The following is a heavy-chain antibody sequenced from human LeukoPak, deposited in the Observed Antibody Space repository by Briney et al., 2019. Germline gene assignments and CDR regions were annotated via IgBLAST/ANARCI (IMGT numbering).Heavy chain of an antibody. V-gene: IGHV4-34*01. CDR3: ARRRSGYYFDY. J-gene: IGHJ4*02. CDR2: INHSGST. D-gene: IGHD2-15*01. CDR1: GGSFSGNY. Sequence: SETLSLTCAVYGGSFSGNYWSWIRQPPGKGLEWIGEINHSGSTNYNPSLKSRVTISVDTSKNQFSLKLSSVTAADTAVYYCARRRSGYYFDYWGQGTLVTVSS.